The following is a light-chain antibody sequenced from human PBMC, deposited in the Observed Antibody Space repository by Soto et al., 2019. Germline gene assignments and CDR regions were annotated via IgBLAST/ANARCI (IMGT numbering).Light chain of an antibody. CDR3: QQSYRNPRT. V-gene: IGKV3-15*01. J-gene: IGKJ1*01. CDR1: QSVSNN. Sequence: EVVMTQSPATLSVSPGETATLSCRASQSVSNNLAWYQQRPGQAPRLIIYGASTRATGIPARFSGSGSGTEFTLTISSLQSEDFATYYCQQSYRNPRTFGLGTRVEIK. CDR2: GAS.